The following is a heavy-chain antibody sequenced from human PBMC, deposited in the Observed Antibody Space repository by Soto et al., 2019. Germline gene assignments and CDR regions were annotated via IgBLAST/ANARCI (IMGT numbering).Heavy chain of an antibody. CDR2: IDPSDSYT. D-gene: IGHD6-13*01. Sequence: PGESLKISCKGSGYSFTSYWISWVRQMPGKGLEWMGRIDPSDSYTNYSPSFQGHVTISADKSISTAYLQWSSLKASDTAMYYCARVMHRSSWSLNWFDPWGQGTLVTVSS. CDR1: GYSFTSYW. J-gene: IGHJ5*02. CDR3: ARVMHRSSWSLNWFDP. V-gene: IGHV5-10-1*01.